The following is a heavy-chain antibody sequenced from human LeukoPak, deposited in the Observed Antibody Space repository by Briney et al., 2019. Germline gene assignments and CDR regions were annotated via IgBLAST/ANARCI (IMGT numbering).Heavy chain of an antibody. CDR2: FGTAGNT. V-gene: IGHV3-13*01. Sequence: GSLKLSCSSPGFTFRSHDMHWVRQPTGKGLEWVSVFGTAGNTYYTDSVKGRFTISRENAKNSLYLQMDNLRAEDTAVYYCARSKSYSSGWTDFDCWGQGTLVTVSS. J-gene: IGHJ4*02. CDR1: GFTFRSHD. D-gene: IGHD6-19*01. CDR3: ARSKSYSSGWTDFDC.